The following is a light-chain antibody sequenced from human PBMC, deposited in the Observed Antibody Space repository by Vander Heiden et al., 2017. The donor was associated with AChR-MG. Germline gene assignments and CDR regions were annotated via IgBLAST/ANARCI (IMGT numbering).Light chain of an antibody. V-gene: IGKV3D-15*01. CDR3: QQYNKWPQT. CDR1: QSLGTN. Sequence: EIVMTQSPATLSLSPEERATLSCRASQSLGTNLAWYQQKPGQAPRLLIYCASTRATGIPARFSGSGSGTEFTLTISSLQPVDFAVYYCQQYNKWPQTFGQGTKVEIK. CDR2: CAS. J-gene: IGKJ2*01.